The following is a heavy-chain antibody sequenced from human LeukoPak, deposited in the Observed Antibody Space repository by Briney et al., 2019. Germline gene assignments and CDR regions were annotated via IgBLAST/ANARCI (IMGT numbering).Heavy chain of an antibody. D-gene: IGHD1-14*01. CDR3: ARDPTDNYYYFYAMDV. Sequence: PSETLSLTCTVSGGSISSYYWSWIRQPPGKGLEWIGYIYYSGSTNYDPSLKSRVTISVDTSKTQFSLKLSSVTAADTAVYYWARDPTDNYYYFYAMDVWGQGTTVTVSS. V-gene: IGHV4-59*01. CDR2: IYYSGST. CDR1: GGSISSYY. J-gene: IGHJ6*02.